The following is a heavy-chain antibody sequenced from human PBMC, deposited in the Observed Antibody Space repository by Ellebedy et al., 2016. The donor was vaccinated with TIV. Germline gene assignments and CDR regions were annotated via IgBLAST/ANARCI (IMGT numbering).Heavy chain of an antibody. CDR2: INHSGST. CDR3: ARDDGSTGYFDY. J-gene: IGHJ4*02. D-gene: IGHD5-24*01. Sequence: SETLSLTXAVYGGSFSGYYWSWIRQPPGKGLEWIGEINHSGSTNYNPSLKSRVTISVDTSKNQFSLKLSSVTAADTAVYYCARDDGSTGYFDYWGQGTLVTVSS. V-gene: IGHV4-34*01. CDR1: GGSFSGYY.